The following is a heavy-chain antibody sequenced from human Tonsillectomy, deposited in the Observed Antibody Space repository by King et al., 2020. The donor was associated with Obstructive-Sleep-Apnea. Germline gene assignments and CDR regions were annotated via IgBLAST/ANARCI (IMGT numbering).Heavy chain of an antibody. Sequence: QLVQSGGGVIQPGRSLRLSCAASGFTFSGYGMNWVRQAPGKGLEWVAVIWFDGSAKYYADSVRGRFTISRDNSKNTLYLQMNSLRVEETAVYYCARDPGWGTHIPVAVGDLNHYVIDVWGQGTTVTVSS. V-gene: IGHV3-33*01. CDR1: GFTFSGYG. CDR2: IWFDGSAK. J-gene: IGHJ6*02. D-gene: IGHD2-2*01. CDR3: ARDPGWGTHIPVAVGDLNHYVIDV.